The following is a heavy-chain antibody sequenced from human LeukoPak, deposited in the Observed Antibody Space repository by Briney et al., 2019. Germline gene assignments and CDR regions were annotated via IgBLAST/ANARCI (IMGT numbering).Heavy chain of an antibody. CDR3: AKDREEIVVVVAATGPLDP. Sequence: PGGSLRLSCAASGFTFSSYAMIWVRQAPGKGLEWVSAISGSGGSTYYADSVKGRFTISRDNSKNTLYLQMNSLRAEDTTVYYCAKDREEIVVVVAATGPLDPWGQGTLVTVSS. CDR2: ISGSGGST. V-gene: IGHV3-23*01. CDR1: GFTFSSYA. D-gene: IGHD2-15*01. J-gene: IGHJ5*02.